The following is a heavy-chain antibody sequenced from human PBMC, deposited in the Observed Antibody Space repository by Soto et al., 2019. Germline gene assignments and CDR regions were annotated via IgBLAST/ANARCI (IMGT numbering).Heavy chain of an antibody. V-gene: IGHV4-34*01. J-gene: IGHJ6*02. CDR3: ARGYGSSSGWFTNYYYGMDV. D-gene: IGHD6-19*01. Sequence: SETLSLTCAVYGGSFSGYYWSWIRQPPGKGLEWIGEINHSGSTNYNPSLKSRVTISVDTSKNQFSLKLSSVTAADTAVYYCARGYGSSSGWFTNYYYGMDVWGQGTTVTVSS. CDR1: GGSFSGYY. CDR2: INHSGST.